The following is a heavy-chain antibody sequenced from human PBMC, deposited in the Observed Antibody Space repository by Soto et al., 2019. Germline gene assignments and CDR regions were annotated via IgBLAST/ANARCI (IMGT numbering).Heavy chain of an antibody. CDR1: GDSISSSIYY. CDR2: RYFSRTT. J-gene: IGHJ4*02. D-gene: IGHD6-19*01. CDR3: ARQQRGGSSLFAGTVGFFDS. Sequence: QLQLQESGPGLVKPSETLSLICTVSGDSISSSIYYWGWIRPPPGKGLEWIGSRYFSRTTSYNPSLNRRVTIPVDTSKNLFSLKLRSVTAADTAVYYCARQQRGGSSLFAGTVGFFDSWLQGTLVTVSS. V-gene: IGHV4-39*01.